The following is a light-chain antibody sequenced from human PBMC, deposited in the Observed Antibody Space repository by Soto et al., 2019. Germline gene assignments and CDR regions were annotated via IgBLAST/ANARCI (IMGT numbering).Light chain of an antibody. CDR1: QSIRSY. Sequence: DIHMTQSPSSLSASVGDRVTITCRTSQSIRSYVNWYQQKSGQAPKLLIYAASSLRSGVPSRFSGTGSGTDFTLTLTSLQPEDFASYHCQQSYSTPPTFGQGTKLEIK. J-gene: IGKJ2*01. CDR2: AAS. V-gene: IGKV1-39*01. CDR3: QQSYSTPPT.